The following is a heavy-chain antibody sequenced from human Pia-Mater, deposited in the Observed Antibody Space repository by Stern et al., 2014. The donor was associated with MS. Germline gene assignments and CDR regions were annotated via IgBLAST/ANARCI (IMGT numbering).Heavy chain of an antibody. D-gene: IGHD3-3*01. CDR3: AKFSLSGVDLLYGLDV. CDR2: ISYDGSKE. V-gene: IGHV3-30*18. Sequence: QVQLVESGGGVVQPGRSLRLSCGASGFTFSSFAMHWVRQAPGKGLEWVAVISYDGSKEDYVDSVKGRFTISRDNSKNSIYLQMNRLRHEDTAVYYCAKFSLSGVDLLYGLDVWGQGTTVIVSS. CDR1: GFTFSSFA. J-gene: IGHJ6*02.